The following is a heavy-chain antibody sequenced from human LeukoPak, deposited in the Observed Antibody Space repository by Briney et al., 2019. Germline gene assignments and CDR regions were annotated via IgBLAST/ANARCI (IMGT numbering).Heavy chain of an antibody. V-gene: IGHV3-74*01. CDR3: ARDLSDYGDYPGY. J-gene: IGHJ4*02. D-gene: IGHD4-17*01. Sequence: GGSLRLSCAASGNYWMHWVRQVPGKGLVWVSHINSDGSWTSYADSVKGRFTISKDNAKNTVYLQMNSLRAEDTAVYYCARDLSDYGDYPGYWGQGTLVTVSS. CDR2: INSDGSWT. CDR1: GNYW.